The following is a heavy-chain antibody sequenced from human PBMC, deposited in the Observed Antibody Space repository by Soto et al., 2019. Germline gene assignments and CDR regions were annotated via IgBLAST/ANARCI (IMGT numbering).Heavy chain of an antibody. CDR3: ARQIYDSDTGPNFQYYFDS. Sequence: PGESLKISCKGSGYSFAGYWITWVRQKPGKGLEWMGRIDPSDSQTYYSPSLRGHVTISATTSITTVFLQCSSLRASDTAMYYCARQIYDSDTGPNFQYYFDSWGQGTPVTVSS. V-gene: IGHV5-10-1*01. CDR1: GYSFAGYW. CDR2: IDPSDSQT. D-gene: IGHD3-22*01. J-gene: IGHJ4*02.